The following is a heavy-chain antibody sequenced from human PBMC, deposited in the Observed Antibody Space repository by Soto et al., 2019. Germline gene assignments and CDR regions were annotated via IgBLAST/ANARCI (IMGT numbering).Heavy chain of an antibody. CDR1: GDTFTDYY. CDR2: VNPSGGHT. Sequence: QVQLMQSGAEVKKPGASVKVSCKASGDTFTDYYIHWVRQAPGQGLELMGTVNPSGGHTTYAQHLLGRVTMTRDTSTSTLYMELTSLTSDDTAIYYCARGGHVVVVTAALDYWGQGTLVTVSS. J-gene: IGHJ4*02. CDR3: ARGGHVVVVTAALDY. V-gene: IGHV1-46*01. D-gene: IGHD2-21*02.